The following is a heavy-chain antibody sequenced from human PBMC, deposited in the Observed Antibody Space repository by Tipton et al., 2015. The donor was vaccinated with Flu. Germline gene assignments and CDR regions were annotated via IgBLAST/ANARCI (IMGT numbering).Heavy chain of an antibody. V-gene: IGHV4-39*01. J-gene: IGHJ4*02. CDR1: GGSISSGTYY. D-gene: IGHD3-10*01. CDR2: VYSSGTS. Sequence: LRLSCTVSGGSISSGTYYWGWIRQPPGKGLEWIGSVYSSGTSYYNPSLKSRVTMSVDTSRNQFSLKLSSVTAADTAMYYCSRSTYYYGSGSSDYWGQGTLVTVSS. CDR3: SRSTYYYGSGSSDY.